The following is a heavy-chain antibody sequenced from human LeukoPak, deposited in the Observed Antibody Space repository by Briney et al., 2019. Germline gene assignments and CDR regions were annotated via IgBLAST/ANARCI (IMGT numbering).Heavy chain of an antibody. V-gene: IGHV4-34*01. Sequence: SETLSLTCAVYGVSFSGYYWSWIRQPPGKGLEWIGEINHSGSTNYNPSLKSRGTISVDTSKNQFSLKLSYVTAADTAVYYCARVPRGNDFWSGYYYYYYYGMDVWGQGTTVTVSS. CDR1: GVSFSGYY. CDR3: ARVPRGNDFWSGYYYYYYYGMDV. J-gene: IGHJ6*02. D-gene: IGHD3-3*01. CDR2: INHSGST.